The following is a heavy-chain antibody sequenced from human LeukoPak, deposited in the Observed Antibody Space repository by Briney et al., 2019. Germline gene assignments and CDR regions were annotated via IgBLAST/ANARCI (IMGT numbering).Heavy chain of an antibody. Sequence: PGGSLRLSCAASGFTFSSYSMNWVRLAPGKGMEWDSSISSSSSYIYYADSVKGRFIISRDNAKNSLYLQMNSLRAEDTAVYYCARDKDGDDVDYYYYYGMDVWGQGTTVTVSS. J-gene: IGHJ6*02. CDR2: ISSSSSYI. V-gene: IGHV3-21*01. CDR3: ARDKDGDDVDYYYYYGMDV. CDR1: GFTFSSYS. D-gene: IGHD5-24*01.